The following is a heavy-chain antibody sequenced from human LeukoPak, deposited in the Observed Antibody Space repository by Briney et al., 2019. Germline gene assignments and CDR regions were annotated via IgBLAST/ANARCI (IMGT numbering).Heavy chain of an antibody. CDR1: GGSISSYY. Sequence: PSETLSLTCTVSGGSISSYYWSWIRQPPGKGLEWIGYIYYSGSTNYNPSLKSRVTISVDTSKNQFSLKLSSVTAADTAVYYCARDGSDYYGSGSYYTLDYWGQGTLVTVS. V-gene: IGHV4-59*01. CDR2: IYYSGST. CDR3: ARDGSDYYGSGSYYTLDY. D-gene: IGHD3-10*01. J-gene: IGHJ4*02.